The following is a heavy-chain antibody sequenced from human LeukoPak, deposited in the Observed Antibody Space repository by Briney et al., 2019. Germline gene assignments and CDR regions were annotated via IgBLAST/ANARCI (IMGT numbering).Heavy chain of an antibody. J-gene: IGHJ4*02. CDR2: IIYSGTT. CDR3: ARDFGDHRIDY. V-gene: IGHV4-39*01. Sequence: SETLSLTGTVSGGSISGSNYYWGWVRQSPEKGGEWIGSIIYSGTTQYDPSPRTRVTISVDTSKSQFFMRLTSVTAADTAVYYCARDFGDHRIDYWGQGTLVTVSS. D-gene: IGHD4-17*01. CDR1: GGSISGSNYY.